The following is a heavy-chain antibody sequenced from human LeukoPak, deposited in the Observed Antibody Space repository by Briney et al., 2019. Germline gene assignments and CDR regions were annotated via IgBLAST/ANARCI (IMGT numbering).Heavy chain of an antibody. V-gene: IGHV3-23*01. D-gene: IGHD3-22*01. Sequence: PGGSLRLSCAASGFTSDDYAMHWVRQAPGKGLEWVSAIRGRGGSTYYADSVKGRFTISRDNSKNTLYLQMNSLRAEDTAVYYCAKHPGEGYFDSSGYYHYYFDYWGQGTLVTVSS. J-gene: IGHJ4*02. CDR2: IRGRGGST. CDR1: GFTSDDYA. CDR3: AKHPGEGYFDSSGYYHYYFDY.